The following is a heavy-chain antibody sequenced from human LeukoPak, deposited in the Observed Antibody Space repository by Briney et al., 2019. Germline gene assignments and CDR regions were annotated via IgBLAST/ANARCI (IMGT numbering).Heavy chain of an antibody. Sequence: GGSLRLSCAASGFTFSDYWMSWVRQAPGKGLEWVANIKQDGSEKYYVDSLRGRFTISRDNAKNSLYLQMNSLRAEDTAVYYCARDFYGDYALSAFDIWGQGAMVTVSS. CDR3: ARDFYGDYALSAFDI. V-gene: IGHV3-7*01. CDR1: GFTFSDYW. CDR2: IKQDGSEK. D-gene: IGHD4-17*01. J-gene: IGHJ3*02.